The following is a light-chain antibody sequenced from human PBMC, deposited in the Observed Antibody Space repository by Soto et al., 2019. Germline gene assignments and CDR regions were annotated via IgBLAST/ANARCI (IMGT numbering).Light chain of an antibody. CDR2: DAS. CDR3: QQYNSYTWT. CDR1: QSISSW. Sequence: DIQMTPSPSTLSASVVDIVTITCLASQSISSWLAWYQQKPGKAPKLLIYDASSLESGVPSRFSGSGSGTEFTLTISSLQPDDFATYYCQQYNSYTWTFGQGTTVDI. J-gene: IGKJ1*01. V-gene: IGKV1-5*01.